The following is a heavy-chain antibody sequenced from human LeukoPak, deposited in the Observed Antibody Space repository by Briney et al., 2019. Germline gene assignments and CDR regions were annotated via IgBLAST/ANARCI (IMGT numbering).Heavy chain of an antibody. J-gene: IGHJ4*02. CDR3: ARDCGDSSSDYYPLGY. V-gene: IGHV3-66*01. Sequence: PGGSLRLSCAASGFTVSSKYMTWVRQAPGKGLEWVSVIYSGGTTYYADSVKGRFTISRDNSKDTLFLQMNRLRAEDTAVYCCARDCGDSSSDYYPLGYWGQGTLVTVSS. CDR1: GFTVSSKY. CDR2: IYSGGTT. D-gene: IGHD3-22*01.